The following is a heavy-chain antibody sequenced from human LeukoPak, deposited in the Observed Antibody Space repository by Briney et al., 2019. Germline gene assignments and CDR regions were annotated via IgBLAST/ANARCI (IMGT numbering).Heavy chain of an antibody. J-gene: IGHJ4*02. V-gene: IGHV4-38-2*01. CDR1: GYSISSGYY. CDR3: ARLGFGELLPPFDY. D-gene: IGHD3-10*01. CDR2: IYHSGST. Sequence: SETLSLTCAVSGYSISSGYYWGWIRQPPGKGLEWIGSIYHSGSTYYNPSLKSRVTISVDTSKNPFSLKLSSVTAADTAVYYCARLGFGELLPPFDYWGQGTLVTVSS.